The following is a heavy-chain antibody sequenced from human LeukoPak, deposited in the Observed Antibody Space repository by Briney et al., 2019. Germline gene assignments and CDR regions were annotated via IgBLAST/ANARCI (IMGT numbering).Heavy chain of an antibody. Sequence: SETLSLTCTVSGGSISSYYWSWIRQPPGKGLEWIGYIYDSGSTNYNPSLKSRVTISVDTSKNQFSLRLTSVTAADTAVYYCARDTGQYAPGTPGFTRFDPWGQGALVTVSS. D-gene: IGHD3-10*01. J-gene: IGHJ5*02. CDR2: IYDSGST. CDR3: ARDTGQYAPGTPGFTRFDP. CDR1: GGSISSYY. V-gene: IGHV4-59*12.